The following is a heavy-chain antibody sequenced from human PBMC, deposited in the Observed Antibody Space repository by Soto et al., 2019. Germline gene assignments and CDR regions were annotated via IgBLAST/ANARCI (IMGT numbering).Heavy chain of an antibody. J-gene: IGHJ6*02. CDR1: GFTFSSYE. V-gene: IGHV3-48*03. CDR2: ISSSGSTI. CDR3: ARDSGLVRAFYYYYYGMDV. D-gene: IGHD3-10*01. Sequence: GGSLRLSCAASGFTFSSYEMNWVRQAPGKGLEWVSYISSSGSTIYYADSVKGRFTISRDNAKNSLYLQMNSLRAEDTAVYYCARDSGLVRAFYYYYYGMDVWGQGTTVTVSS.